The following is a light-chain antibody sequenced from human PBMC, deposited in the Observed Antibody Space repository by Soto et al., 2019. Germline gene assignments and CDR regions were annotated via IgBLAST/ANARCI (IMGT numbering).Light chain of an antibody. Sequence: DVHMTQSPSSLSASVGDRFTITCQASQNIKTYFNWYQQKPGKAPKLLIHDASNLEAGVPSRLRGSGSGTDFTFTISRLQPEDIATYDCQQYENLPTFGQGTRLEIK. CDR3: QQYENLPT. CDR1: QNIKTY. J-gene: IGKJ5*01. CDR2: DAS. V-gene: IGKV1-33*01.